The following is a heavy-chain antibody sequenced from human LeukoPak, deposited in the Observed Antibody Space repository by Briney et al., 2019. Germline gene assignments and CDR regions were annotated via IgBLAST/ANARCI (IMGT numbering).Heavy chain of an antibody. CDR3: ARGLTGTDAFDI. D-gene: IGHD1-20*01. J-gene: IGHJ3*02. Sequence: SETLSLTCTVSGGSISSYYWSWIRQPPGKGLEWIGYIYYSGSTNYNPSLKSRVTISVDTSKNQSSLKLSSVTAADTAVYYCARGLTGTDAFDIWGQGTMVTVSS. CDR1: GGSISSYY. CDR2: IYYSGST. V-gene: IGHV4-59*01.